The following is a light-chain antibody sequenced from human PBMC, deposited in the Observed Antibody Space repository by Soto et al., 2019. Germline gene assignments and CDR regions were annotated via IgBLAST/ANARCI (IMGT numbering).Light chain of an antibody. CDR1: QSVLSSSDNKNY. Sequence: DIVMTQSPDSLAVSLGERATINCKSSQSVLSSSDNKNYLSWYQQKPGQPPKLLIYWASTRESGVPDRFSGSGSGTDFTLTISSLQAEDVAIYYSHQYQSTPCSFGPGTRVDVK. CDR2: WAS. V-gene: IGKV4-1*01. J-gene: IGKJ3*01. CDR3: HQYQSTPCS.